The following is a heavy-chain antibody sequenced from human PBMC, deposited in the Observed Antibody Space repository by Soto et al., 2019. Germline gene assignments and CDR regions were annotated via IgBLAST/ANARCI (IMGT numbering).Heavy chain of an antibody. Sequence: GGSLRLSCAASGFTFSSYSMNWVRQAPGKGLEWVSSISSSSSYIYYADSVKGRFTISRDNAKNSLYLQMNSLRAEDTAVYYCARANYYDSSVTARYYYGMDVWGQGATVTVSS. CDR1: GFTFSSYS. CDR2: ISSSSSYI. CDR3: ARANYYDSSVTARYYYGMDV. J-gene: IGHJ6*02. V-gene: IGHV3-21*01. D-gene: IGHD3-22*01.